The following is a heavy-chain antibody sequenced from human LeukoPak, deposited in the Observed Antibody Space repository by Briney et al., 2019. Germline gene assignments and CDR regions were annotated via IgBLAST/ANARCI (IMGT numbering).Heavy chain of an antibody. Sequence: GGSLRLSCAASGFTFSSYGMHWVRQAPGKGLEWVAFIRYDGSNKYYADSVKGRFTISRDNSKNTLYLQMNSLKTEDTAVYYCTTDPAAAGAYYYYYMDVWGKGTTVTVSS. CDR2: IRYDGSNK. CDR1: GFTFSSYG. CDR3: TTDPAAAGAYYYYYMDV. V-gene: IGHV3-30*02. J-gene: IGHJ6*03. D-gene: IGHD6-13*01.